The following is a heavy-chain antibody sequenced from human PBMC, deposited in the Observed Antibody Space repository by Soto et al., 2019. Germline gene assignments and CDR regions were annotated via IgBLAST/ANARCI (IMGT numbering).Heavy chain of an antibody. CDR3: ARRRDSGYDLFDY. J-gene: IGHJ4*02. V-gene: IGHV4-34*01. Sequence: PSETLSLTCAVYGGSFSGYYWSWIRQPPGKGLEWIGEINHSGSTNYNPSLKSRVTISVDTSKNQFSLKLSSVTAADTAVYYCARRRDSGYDLFDYWGQGTLVTVSS. CDR2: INHSGST. CDR1: GGSFSGYY. D-gene: IGHD5-12*01.